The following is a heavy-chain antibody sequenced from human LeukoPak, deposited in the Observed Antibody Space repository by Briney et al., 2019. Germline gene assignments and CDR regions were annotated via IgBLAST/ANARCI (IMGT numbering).Heavy chain of an antibody. CDR3: GKETGIILLRGAVDY. CDR2: ISGGGGSR. J-gene: IGHJ4*02. CDR1: GXAFSSYA. Sequence: GGSLRLSCAASGXAFSSYAMSWVRQAPGEGLEWVSGISGGGGSRYYADSVKGRFTISRDNSKNTVYLHMNSLRAEDTALYSCGKETGIILLRGAVDYWGQGTLVTVSS. D-gene: IGHD3-10*01. V-gene: IGHV3-23*01.